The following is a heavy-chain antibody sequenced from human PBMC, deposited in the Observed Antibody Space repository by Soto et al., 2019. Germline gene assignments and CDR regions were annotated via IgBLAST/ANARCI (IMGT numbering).Heavy chain of an antibody. J-gene: IGHJ3*02. CDR2: IVYSGST. CDR3: ARLYGLDAFDI. D-gene: IGHD3-16*02. Sequence: QVQLQESGPGLVKPSETLSLTCTVSGGSISSYYWSWIRQPPGKGLEWIGYIVYSGSTNYNPSLKSRVTISVDTSKNQFSLKLSSVTAADTAVYYCARLYGLDAFDIWGQGTMVTVSS. V-gene: IGHV4-59*08. CDR1: GGSISSYY.